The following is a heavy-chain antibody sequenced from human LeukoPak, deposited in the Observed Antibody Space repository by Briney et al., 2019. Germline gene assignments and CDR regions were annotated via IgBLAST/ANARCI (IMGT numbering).Heavy chain of an antibody. CDR3: ARGTNPLYNWQHEGFDY. V-gene: IGHV4-59*12. Sequence: SETLSLTCTVSGGSISSYYWSWIRQPPGKGLEWIGYIYYSGSTNYNPSLKSRVTISVDTSKNQFSLKMNSVTAADTAVYYCARGTNPLYNWQHEGFDYWGQGTLIAVSS. CDR2: IYYSGST. CDR1: GGSISSYY. D-gene: IGHD1-20*01. J-gene: IGHJ4*02.